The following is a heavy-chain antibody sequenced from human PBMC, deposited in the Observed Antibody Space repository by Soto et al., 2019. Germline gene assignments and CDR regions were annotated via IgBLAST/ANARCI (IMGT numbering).Heavy chain of an antibody. CDR2: ISSSGSTI. CDR1: GFTFSDYY. CDR3: VRVSYYDSSGYVGY. J-gene: IGHJ4*02. V-gene: IGHV3-11*01. D-gene: IGHD3-22*01. Sequence: VGSLRLSCAASGFTFSDYYMSWIRQAPGKGLEWVSYISSSGSTIYYADPVKGRFTISRDNAKNSLYLQMNSLRAEDTAVYYCVRVSYYDSSGYVGYWGQRTLVTVSS.